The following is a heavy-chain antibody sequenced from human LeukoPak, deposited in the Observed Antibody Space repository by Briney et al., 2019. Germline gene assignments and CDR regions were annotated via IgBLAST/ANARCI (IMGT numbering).Heavy chain of an antibody. CDR1: GFRFISYG. CDR3: AKRPSDYGDYVSYFDY. Sequence: PGGSLRLSCAASGFRFISYGMQWVRQAPGKGLEWVGVISDDGRRKDYADSVKGRFTISRDNSKDTLYLQMNSLSAEDTAVYYCAKRPSDYGDYVSYFDYWGQGTLVTVSS. J-gene: IGHJ4*02. D-gene: IGHD4-17*01. CDR2: ISDDGRRK. V-gene: IGHV3-30*18.